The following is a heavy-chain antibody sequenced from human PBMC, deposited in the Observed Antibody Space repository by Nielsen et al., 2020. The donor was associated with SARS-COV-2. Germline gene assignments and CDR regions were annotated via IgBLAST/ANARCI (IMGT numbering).Heavy chain of an antibody. J-gene: IGHJ6*02. Sequence: GESLKISCAASGFTFSDYYMTWIRQAPGKGLEWVSYISRKSTYTNYADSVKGRFTMSRDNAKNSLFLQMDSLRTEDTAVYYCARDKAGSGSYYNPNYYYYHGMDVWGQGTAVTVSS. CDR1: GFTFSDYY. V-gene: IGHV3-11*05. CDR2: ISRKSTYT. CDR3: ARDKAGSGSYYNPNYYYYHGMDV. D-gene: IGHD3-10*01.